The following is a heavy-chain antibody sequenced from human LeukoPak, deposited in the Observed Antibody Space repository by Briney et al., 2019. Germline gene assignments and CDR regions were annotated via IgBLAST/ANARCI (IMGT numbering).Heavy chain of an antibody. Sequence: SRTLSLTCTVSGGSISSGSYYWSWIRQPAGKGLEWIGRIYTSGSTNYNPSLKSRVTISVDTSKNQFSLKLSSVTAADTAVYYCARDSLAYYDFWSGYNAFDIWGQGTMVTVSS. CDR3: ARDSLAYYDFWSGYNAFDI. J-gene: IGHJ3*02. V-gene: IGHV4-61*02. CDR2: IYTSGST. D-gene: IGHD3-3*01. CDR1: GGSISSGSYY.